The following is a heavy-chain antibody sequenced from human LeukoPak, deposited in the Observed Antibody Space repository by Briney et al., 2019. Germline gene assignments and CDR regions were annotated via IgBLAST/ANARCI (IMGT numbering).Heavy chain of an antibody. V-gene: IGHV4-34*01. Sequence: PSETPSLTCAVYGGSFSGYYWSWIRQPPGKGLEWIGEINHSGSTNYNPSLKSRVTISVDTSKNQFSLKLSSVTAADTAVYYCARTTEAHSWRTRYYDYYMDVWGKGTTVTVSS. CDR2: INHSGST. CDR3: ARTTEAHSWRTRYYDYYMDV. CDR1: GGSFSGYY. J-gene: IGHJ6*03. D-gene: IGHD6-13*01.